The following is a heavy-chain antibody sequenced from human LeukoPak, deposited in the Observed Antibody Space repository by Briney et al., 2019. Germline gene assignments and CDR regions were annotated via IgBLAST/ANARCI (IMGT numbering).Heavy chain of an antibody. D-gene: IGHD5-12*01. CDR3: ARDGYDADGYLDY. CDR2: INPANGNT. Sequence: GASVKVSCKASGFPFRSYVMHWLRRAPGQSLEWIGWINPANGNTKYSRNFQGRVTITRDTSASVVYMELSSLRYEDTAVYYCARDGYDADGYLDYWGQGALVPVSS. CDR1: GFPFRSYV. J-gene: IGHJ4*02. V-gene: IGHV1-3*01.